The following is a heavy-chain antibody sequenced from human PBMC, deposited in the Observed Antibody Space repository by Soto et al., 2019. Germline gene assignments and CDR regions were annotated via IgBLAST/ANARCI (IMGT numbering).Heavy chain of an antibody. D-gene: IGHD4-17*01. V-gene: IGHV4-30-2*01. Sequence: PSETLTLTCAVPGGSISSGGYSWSWIRQPPGKGLEWIGYTYHSGSTYYNPSLKSRVTISVDRSKNQFSLKLSSVTAADTAVYYCARAHYGDYGYGMDVWGQGTTVTVSS. J-gene: IGHJ6*02. CDR3: ARAHYGDYGYGMDV. CDR2: TYHSGST. CDR1: GGSISSGGYS.